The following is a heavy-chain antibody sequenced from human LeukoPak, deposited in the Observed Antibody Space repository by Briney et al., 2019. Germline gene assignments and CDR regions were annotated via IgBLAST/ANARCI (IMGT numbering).Heavy chain of an antibody. CDR3: AGKRAFYYFDS. J-gene: IGHJ4*02. CDR2: IYYSGST. V-gene: IGHV4-59*08. CDR1: GGSISSHY. Sequence: SETLSLTCTVSGGSISSHYWSWIRQPPGKGLEWIGYIYYSGSTNYNPSLKSRVTISVDTSRNQFSLKLRSVTAADTAVYYCAGKRAFYYFDSWGPGTLVTVSA.